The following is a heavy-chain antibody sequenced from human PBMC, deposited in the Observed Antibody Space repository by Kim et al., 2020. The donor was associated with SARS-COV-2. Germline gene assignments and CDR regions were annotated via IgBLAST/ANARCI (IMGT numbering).Heavy chain of an antibody. J-gene: IGHJ4*02. CDR2: IDFSGST. CDR3: ARVTGRDDYIPSYFDY. Sequence: SETLSLTCIVSGGFVSSYYWTWIRQPPGKGLEWIGYIDFSGSTNYNPSLKSRVTISVDTSKNQFSLKVRSVTAADTAVFYCARVTGRDDYIPSYFDYWGQGTLVTVSS. D-gene: IGHD4-4*01. CDR1: GGFVSSYY. V-gene: IGHV4-59*02.